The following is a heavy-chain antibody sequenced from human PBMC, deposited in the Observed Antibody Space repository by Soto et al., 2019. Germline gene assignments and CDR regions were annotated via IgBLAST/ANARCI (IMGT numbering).Heavy chain of an antibody. D-gene: IGHD2-8*01. CDR1: GYSFTDYH. Sequence: QVKLVQSGAEVKKPGASVKVSCKASGYSFTDYHIHWVRQAPGQGLEWLGRINPKSGGTSTAQKFQGWVTMTTHTTISTPPIELTRLTSDDTALYYCARGDSTDCSNGVCSFVYIHDMDVWGQGTTVTVSS. CDR3: ARGDSTDCSNGVCSFVYIHDMDV. J-gene: IGHJ6*02. CDR2: INPKSGGT. V-gene: IGHV1-2*04.